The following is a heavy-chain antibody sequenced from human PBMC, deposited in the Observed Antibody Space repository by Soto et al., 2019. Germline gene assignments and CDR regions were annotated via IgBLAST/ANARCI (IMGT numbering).Heavy chain of an antibody. Sequence: VQLVESGGDSVQPGGSLRLSCEASGFMFGTYWMSWVRQAPGKGLEWVANIKHDGNENFFGDSVKGRFTISRNSSQNTLYLQMNGLRAEDTALYYCAKDRGSGGIVAGTPDYWGQGTLVTVSS. CDR2: IKHDGNEN. J-gene: IGHJ4*02. V-gene: IGHV3-7*03. CDR1: GFMFGTYW. CDR3: AKDRGSGGIVAGTPDY. D-gene: IGHD6-19*01.